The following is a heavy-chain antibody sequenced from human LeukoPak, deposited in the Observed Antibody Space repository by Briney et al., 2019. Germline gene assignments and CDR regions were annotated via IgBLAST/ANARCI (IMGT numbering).Heavy chain of an antibody. CDR3: ARDLPYDFWSGYYYYGMDV. Sequence: GGSLRLSCAASGFTFSSYGMHWVRQAPGKGLEWVAVIWYDGSKKYYADSVKGRFTISRDNSKNTLYLQMNSLRAEDTAVYYCARDLPYDFWSGYYYYGMDVWGQGTTVTVSS. J-gene: IGHJ6*02. V-gene: IGHV3-33*01. CDR1: GFTFSSYG. D-gene: IGHD3-3*01. CDR2: IWYDGSKK.